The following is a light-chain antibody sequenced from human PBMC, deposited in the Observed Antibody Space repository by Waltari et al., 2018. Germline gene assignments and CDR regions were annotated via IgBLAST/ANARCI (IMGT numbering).Light chain of an antibody. CDR2: EVF. CDR1: TSDVGSYDL. Sequence: QSALTRPASVSGTPGQSITISCSGTTSDVGSYDLVSWYQQHPGEAPKLLICEVFKRPPDTSVRFSGAKSGSTASLTISGLQPEDEADYYCCSYAGRGTYVFGSGTKVTVL. CDR3: CSYAGRGTYV. V-gene: IGLV2-23*02. J-gene: IGLJ1*01.